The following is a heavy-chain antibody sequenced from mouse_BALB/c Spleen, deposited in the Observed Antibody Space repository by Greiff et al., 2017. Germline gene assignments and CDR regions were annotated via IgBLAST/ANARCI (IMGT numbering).Heavy chain of an antibody. CDR3: ARTRYDYFDY. V-gene: IGHV5-6-5*01. Sequence: EVKVVESGGGLVKPGGSLKLSCAASGFTFSSYAMSWVRQTPEKRLEWVASISSGGSTYYPDSVKGRFTISRDNARNILYLQMSSLRSEDTAMYYCARTRYDYFDYWGQGTTLTVSS. D-gene: IGHD2-14*01. J-gene: IGHJ2*01. CDR1: GFTFSSYA. CDR2: ISSGGST.